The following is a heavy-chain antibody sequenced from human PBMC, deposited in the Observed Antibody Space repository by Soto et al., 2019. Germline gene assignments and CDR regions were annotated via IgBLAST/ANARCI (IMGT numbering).Heavy chain of an antibody. J-gene: IGHJ4*02. Sequence: HPGGSLRLSCAASGFTFSSYAMHWVRQAPGKGLEWVAVILYDGSNKYYADSVKGRFTISRDNSKNTLYLQMNSLRAEDTAVYYCARDRTSLRVFDYWGQGTLVTVS. CDR3: ARDRTSLRVFDY. D-gene: IGHD3-3*01. CDR2: ILYDGSNK. CDR1: GFTFSSYA. V-gene: IGHV3-30-3*01.